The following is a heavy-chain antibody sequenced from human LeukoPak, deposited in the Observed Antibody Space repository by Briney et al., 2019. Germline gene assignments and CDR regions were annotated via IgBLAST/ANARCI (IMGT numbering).Heavy chain of an antibody. D-gene: IGHD1/OR15-1a*01. CDR2: INHSGST. CDR3: ARVSGLNNFDY. CDR1: GGSFSGYY. Sequence: NPSETLSLTCAVYGGSFSGYYWSWIRQPPGKGLEWIGEINHSGSTNYNPSLKSRVTISVDTSKNQFSLKLSSVTAADTAVYYCARVSGLNNFDYWGQGTLVTVSS. V-gene: IGHV4-34*01. J-gene: IGHJ4*02.